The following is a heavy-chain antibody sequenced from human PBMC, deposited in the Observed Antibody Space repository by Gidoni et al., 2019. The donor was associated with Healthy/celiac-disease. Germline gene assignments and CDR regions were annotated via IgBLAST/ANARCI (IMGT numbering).Heavy chain of an antibody. CDR3: ATNYGGNHYAMDV. J-gene: IGHJ6*02. CDR1: GGTFNSYA. CDR2: SIPFFGTP. Sequence: QVQLVQSGAEVKQPGSSVQVSCKASGGTFNSYALSWVRQASGQGFEWMGGSIPFFGTPNYAQRFQGRVRITADEPTGTAYMELSSLRPEDTAVYYCATNYGGNHYAMDVWGQGTTVSVS. D-gene: IGHD3-16*01. V-gene: IGHV1-69*01.